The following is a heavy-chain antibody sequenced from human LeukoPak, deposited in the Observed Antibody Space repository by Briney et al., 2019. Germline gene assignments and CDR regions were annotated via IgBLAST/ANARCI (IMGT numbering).Heavy chain of an antibody. CDR1: GFTFSSYS. CDR3: ATTDRVYGSGSYAYGMDV. V-gene: IGHV3-48*04. CDR2: ISSGSSTI. D-gene: IGHD3-10*01. Sequence: GGSLRLSCAASGFTFSSYSMNWVRQAPGKGLEWVSYISSGSSTIYYADSAKGRFTISRDSAKNSLYLQMNSLRAEDTAVYYCATTDRVYGSGSYAYGMDVWGQGTTVTVSS. J-gene: IGHJ6*02.